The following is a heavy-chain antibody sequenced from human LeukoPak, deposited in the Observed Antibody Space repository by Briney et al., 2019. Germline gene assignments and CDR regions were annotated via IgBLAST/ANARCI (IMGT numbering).Heavy chain of an antibody. CDR2: IWYGGSNK. CDR3: AKDHGPERYYYGSGSGFDY. CDR1: GFTFSSYG. V-gene: IGHV3-30*02. Sequence: GGSLRLSCAASGFTFSSYGMHWVRQAPGKGLEWVAVIWYGGSNKYYADSVKGRFTISRDNSKNTLYLQMNSLRAEDTAVYYCAKDHGPERYYYGSGSGFDYWGQGTLVTVSS. D-gene: IGHD3-10*01. J-gene: IGHJ4*02.